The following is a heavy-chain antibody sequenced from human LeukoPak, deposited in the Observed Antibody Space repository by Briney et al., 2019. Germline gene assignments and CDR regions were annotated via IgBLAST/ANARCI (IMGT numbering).Heavy chain of an antibody. D-gene: IGHD3-22*01. J-gene: IGHJ5*01. CDR2: ISSSGAYT. V-gene: IGHV3-11*06. CDR1: GFTFSDYY. Sequence: GGSLRLSCAASGFTFSDYYMTWIRQAPGKGLGWVSYISSSGAYTDHADSVKGRLTISRDNAKNSLYLRMNSLRADDTAVYYCARSPRDSSGYYYDSWGQGTLVTVSS. CDR3: ARSPRDSSGYYYDS.